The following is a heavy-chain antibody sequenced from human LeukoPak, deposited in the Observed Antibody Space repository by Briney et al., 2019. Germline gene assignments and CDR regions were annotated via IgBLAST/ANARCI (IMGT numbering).Heavy chain of an antibody. CDR2: ISSSSSYI. J-gene: IGHJ4*02. Sequence: GGSLRLSCAAPGFTFSSYSMNWVRQAPGKGLEWVSSISSSSSYIYYADSVKGRFTISRDNAKNLLYLQMNSLRAEDTAVYYCARDLAEWLPDYWGQGTLVTVSS. CDR3: ARDLAEWLPDY. CDR1: GFTFSSYS. D-gene: IGHD3-3*01. V-gene: IGHV3-21*01.